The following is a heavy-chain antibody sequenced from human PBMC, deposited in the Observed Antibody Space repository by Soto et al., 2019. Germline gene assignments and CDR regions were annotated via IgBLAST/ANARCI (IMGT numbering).Heavy chain of an antibody. CDR2: IWYDGSNK. V-gene: IGHV3-33*01. CDR3: AREYITMVRGVAQGIGYYYYGMDV. Sequence: QVQLVESGGGVVQPGRSLRLSCAASGFTFSSYGMHWVRQAPGKGLEWVAVIWYDGSNKYYADSVKGRFTISRDNSKNPLYLQMNSLRAEDTAVYYCAREYITMVRGVAQGIGYYYYGMDVWGQGTTVTVSS. D-gene: IGHD3-10*01. CDR1: GFTFSSYG. J-gene: IGHJ6*02.